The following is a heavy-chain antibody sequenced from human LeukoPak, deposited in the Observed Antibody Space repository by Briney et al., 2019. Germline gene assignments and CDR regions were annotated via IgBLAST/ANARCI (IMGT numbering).Heavy chain of an antibody. Sequence: SETLSLTCTVSGGSISSSSYYWGWIRHPPGKGLEWIGSIYYSGSTYYNPSLKSRVTISVDTSKNQFSLKLSSVTAADTAVYYCARPAEGPGSYYDYWGQGTLVTVSS. CDR2: IYYSGST. V-gene: IGHV4-39*01. J-gene: IGHJ4*02. D-gene: IGHD3-10*01. CDR1: GGSISSSSYY. CDR3: ARPAEGPGSYYDY.